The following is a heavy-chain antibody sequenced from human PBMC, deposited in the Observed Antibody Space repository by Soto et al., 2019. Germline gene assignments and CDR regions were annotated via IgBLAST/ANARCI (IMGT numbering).Heavy chain of an antibody. CDR1: GYTLTELS. CDR2: FDPEDGET. CDR3: AARQAYGDYVIGGPTGEEFDY. Sequence: ASVKVSCKVSGYTLTELSMHWVRQAPGKGFEWIGGFDPEDGETIYAQKFQGRVTMTEDTSTDTAYMELSSLRSEDTAVYYCAARQAYGDYVIGGPTGEEFDYWGQGTLVTVSS. D-gene: IGHD4-17*01. V-gene: IGHV1-24*01. J-gene: IGHJ4*02.